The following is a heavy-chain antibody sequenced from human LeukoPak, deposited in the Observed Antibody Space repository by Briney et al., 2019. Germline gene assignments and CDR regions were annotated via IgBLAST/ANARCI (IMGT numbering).Heavy chain of an antibody. Sequence: SETLSLTCTVSGGSISSSSYYWGWIRQPPGKGLEWIGSIYYSGSTYYNPSLKSRVTISVDTSKNQFSLKLSSVTAADTAVYYCARLQYYYGSGRTGFDYWGQGTLVTVSS. V-gene: IGHV4-39*01. J-gene: IGHJ4*02. CDR2: IYYSGST. CDR3: ARLQYYYGSGRTGFDY. D-gene: IGHD3-10*01. CDR1: GGSISSSSYY.